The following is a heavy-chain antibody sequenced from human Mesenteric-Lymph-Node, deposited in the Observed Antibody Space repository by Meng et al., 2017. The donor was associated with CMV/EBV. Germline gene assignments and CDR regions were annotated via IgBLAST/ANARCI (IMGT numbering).Heavy chain of an antibody. CDR3: AKEGQFLEWLYSRGYGYYGMDV. J-gene: IGHJ6*02. CDR1: GFTFSSYG. D-gene: IGHD3-3*01. Sequence: GESLKISCAASGFTFSSYGMHWVRQAPGKGLEWVAFIRYDGSNKYYADSVKGRFTISRDNSKNTLYLQMNSLRAEDTAVYYCAKEGQFLEWLYSRGYGYYGMDVWGQGTTVTVSS. V-gene: IGHV3-30*02. CDR2: IRYDGSNK.